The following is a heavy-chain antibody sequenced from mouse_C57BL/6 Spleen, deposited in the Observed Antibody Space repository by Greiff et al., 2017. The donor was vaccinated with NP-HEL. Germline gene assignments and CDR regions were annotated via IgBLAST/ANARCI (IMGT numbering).Heavy chain of an antibody. J-gene: IGHJ1*03. CDR1: GYTFTDYN. CDR2: INPNNGGT. D-gene: IGHD1-1*01. Sequence: VHVKQSGPELVKPGASVKIPCKASGYTFTDYNMDWVKQSHGKSLEWIGDINPNNGGTIYNQKFKGKATLTVDKSSSTAYMELRSLTSEDTAVYYCARRGYYGSSYFDVWGTGTTVTVSS. V-gene: IGHV1-18*01. CDR3: ARRGYYGSSYFDV.